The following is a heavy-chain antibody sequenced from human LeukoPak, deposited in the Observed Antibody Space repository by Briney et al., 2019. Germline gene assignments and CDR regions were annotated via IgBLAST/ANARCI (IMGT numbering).Heavy chain of an antibody. J-gene: IGHJ4*02. D-gene: IGHD6-19*01. CDR2: ISSSSSYI. CDR3: ARDFPPAVADTCY. Sequence: SXNWVRQXXXXGLEWVSSISSSSSYIYYADSVKGRFTISRDNAKNSLYLQMNSLRVEDTAVYYCARDFPPAVADTCYWGQGTLVTVSS. CDR1: S. V-gene: IGHV3-21*01.